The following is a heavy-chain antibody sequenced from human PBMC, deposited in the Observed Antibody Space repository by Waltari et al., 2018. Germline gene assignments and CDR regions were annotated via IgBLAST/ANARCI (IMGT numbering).Heavy chain of an antibody. CDR2: IRYDGSNK. Sequence: QVQLVESGGGVVQPGGSLRLSCAASGFTFSSYGMHWVRQAPGKGLEWVAFIRYDGSNKYYADSVKGRFTISRDNSKNTLYLQMNSLRAEDTAVYYCAKRSIAAAAMGWFDPWGQGTLVTVSS. D-gene: IGHD6-13*01. CDR3: AKRSIAAAAMGWFDP. CDR1: GFTFSSYG. V-gene: IGHV3-30*02. J-gene: IGHJ5*02.